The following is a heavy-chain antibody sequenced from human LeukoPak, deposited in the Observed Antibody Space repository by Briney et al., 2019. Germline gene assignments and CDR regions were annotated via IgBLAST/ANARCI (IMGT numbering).Heavy chain of an antibody. D-gene: IGHD1-26*01. Sequence: GGSLRLSCAASGFTFSSYSMNWVRQAPGKGLEWVAFIRYDESNKYYADSVKGRFTISRDNSKNTLFLQMNILRPEDTAVYYCAKDLRSSGNYYSAFDYWGQGTLVTVSS. J-gene: IGHJ4*02. CDR2: IRYDESNK. CDR3: AKDLRSSGNYYSAFDY. CDR1: GFTFSSYS. V-gene: IGHV3-30*02.